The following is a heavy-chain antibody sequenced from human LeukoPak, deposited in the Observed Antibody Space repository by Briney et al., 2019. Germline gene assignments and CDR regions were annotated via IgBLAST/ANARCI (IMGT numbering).Heavy chain of an antibody. V-gene: IGHV3-30*03. CDR2: ISYDGSNK. Sequence: GGSLRLSCAASGFTFSSYGMHWVRQAPGKGLEWVAVISYDGSNKYYADSVKGRFTISRDNSKNTLYLQMNSLRSDDTAVYYCARGGRWELPRPYAFDIWGQGTMVTVSS. D-gene: IGHD1-26*01. CDR1: GFTFSSYG. CDR3: ARGGRWELPRPYAFDI. J-gene: IGHJ3*02.